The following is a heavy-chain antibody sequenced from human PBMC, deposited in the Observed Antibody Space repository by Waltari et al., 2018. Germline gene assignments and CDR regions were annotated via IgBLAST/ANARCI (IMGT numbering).Heavy chain of an antibody. CDR1: GGSFSGYY. J-gene: IGHJ6*03. Sequence: QVQLQQWGAGLLKPSETLSLTCAVYGGSFSGYYWSWIRQPPGKGLGWIGEINHSGSTNYNPSLKSRVTISVDTSKNQFSLKLSSVTAADTAVYYCARGRFLQRKYSSQYYYYYMDVWGKGTTVTVSS. CDR3: ARGRFLQRKYSSQYYYYYMDV. D-gene: IGHD6-13*01. CDR2: INHSGST. V-gene: IGHV4-34*01.